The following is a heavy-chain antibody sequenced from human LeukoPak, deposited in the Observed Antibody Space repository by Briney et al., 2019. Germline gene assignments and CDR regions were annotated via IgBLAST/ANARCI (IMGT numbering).Heavy chain of an antibody. J-gene: IGHJ4*02. Sequence: ASVKVSCKASGYTFTTYEIHWVRQATGPGLEWMGWMNPNSGNTGYVQNFQGRVTITRTTSINTAYMELSSLRSEDTAVYYCARGASRSFDYWGQGTLVTVSS. CDR2: MNPNSGNT. V-gene: IGHV1-8*01. CDR3: ARGASRSFDY. CDR1: GYTFTTYE.